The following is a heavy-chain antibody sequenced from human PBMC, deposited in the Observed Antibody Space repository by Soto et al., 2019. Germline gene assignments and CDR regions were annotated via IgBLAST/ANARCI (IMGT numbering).Heavy chain of an antibody. CDR3: ARRSSIYLNEVIYDP. CDR1: RYTFTSYD. D-gene: IGHD2-2*01. CDR2: ITTASGDT. V-gene: IGHV1-2*02. J-gene: IGHJ5*02. Sequence: ASVKVSCKAARYTFTSYDIFWVRQSPGQGLEWMGWITTASGDTHYAQNFQGRVTMTRDTSISTAYMELNNLVSDDTAVYYCARRSSIYLNEVIYDPWGQGTLVTVSS.